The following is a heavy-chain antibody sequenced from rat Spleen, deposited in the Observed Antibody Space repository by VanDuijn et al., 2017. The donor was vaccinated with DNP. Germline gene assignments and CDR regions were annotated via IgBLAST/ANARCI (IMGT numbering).Heavy chain of an antibody. Sequence: QVQLRESGPGLVQPSRTLSLTCTVSGFSLTTYSVSWVRQPSGKGPEWMGKMWYDGDTAYNLALKSRLSISRDTSKSQVFLKMNSLQTDDTGTYYCTSDSLNSSSFVYWGQGSLVTVSS. CDR1: GFSLTTYS. CDR2: MWYDGDT. D-gene: IGHD1-2*01. J-gene: IGHJ3*01. CDR3: TSDSLNSSSFVY. V-gene: IGHV2-63*01.